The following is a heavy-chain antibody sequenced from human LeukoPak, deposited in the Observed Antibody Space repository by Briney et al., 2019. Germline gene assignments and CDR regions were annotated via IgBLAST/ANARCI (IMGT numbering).Heavy chain of an antibody. CDR2: IDTAGGT. D-gene: IGHD4-23*01. CDR3: ARGFGGNSRRMYDF. Sequence: PGGSLRLSCAASGFTFSMYDMHWVRHITGKGLEWVSGIDTAGGTYYPGSMKGRFTISRENAKNSLYLQMNTLRAGDTGVYYCARGFGGNSRRMYDFWGQGTLVTVSS. CDR1: GFTFSMYD. V-gene: IGHV3-13*04. J-gene: IGHJ4*02.